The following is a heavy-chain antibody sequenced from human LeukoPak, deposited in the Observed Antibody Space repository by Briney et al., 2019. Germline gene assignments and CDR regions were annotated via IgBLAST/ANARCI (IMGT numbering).Heavy chain of an antibody. Sequence: ASVKVSCKASGYTFTGYYMHWVRQAPGQGLEWMGWINPNSGGTNYAQKFQGRVTMTRDTSISTAYMELSRLRSDDTAVYYCARSLEVMATRHSYDYWGQGTLVTVSS. D-gene: IGHD5-24*01. CDR1: GYTFTGYY. CDR3: ARSLEVMATRHSYDY. CDR2: INPNSGGT. V-gene: IGHV1-2*02. J-gene: IGHJ4*02.